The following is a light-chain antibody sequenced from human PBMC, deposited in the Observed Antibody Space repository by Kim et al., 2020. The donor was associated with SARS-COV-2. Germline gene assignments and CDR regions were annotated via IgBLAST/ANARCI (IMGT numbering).Light chain of an antibody. J-gene: IGKJ4*01. CDR2: AAS. CDR1: QGISSH. CDR3: QQLNSYPLT. Sequence: ASAGDRVTLTCRASQGISSHLAWYQQKPGKAPNLLIYAASTLQVGVPSRFSGSGSGTEFTLTISSLQPEDFATYYCQQLNSYPLTFGGGTKVDIK. V-gene: IGKV1-9*01.